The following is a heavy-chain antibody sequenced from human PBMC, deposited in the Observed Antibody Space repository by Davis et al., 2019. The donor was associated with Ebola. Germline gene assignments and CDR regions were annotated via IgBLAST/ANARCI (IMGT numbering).Heavy chain of an antibody. V-gene: IGHV1-3*01. CDR1: GGTFSSYA. CDR2: INAGNGNT. D-gene: IGHD3-3*01. CDR3: ASGLYYDFWSGYPSDYGMDV. Sequence: ASVKVSCKASGGTFSSYAISWVRQAPGQRLEWMGWINAGNGNTKYSQKFQGRVTITRDTSASTAYMELSSLRSDDTAVYYCASGLYYDFWSGYPSDYGMDVWGQGTTVTVSS. J-gene: IGHJ6*02.